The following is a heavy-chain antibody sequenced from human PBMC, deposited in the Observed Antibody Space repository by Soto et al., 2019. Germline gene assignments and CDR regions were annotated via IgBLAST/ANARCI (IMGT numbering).Heavy chain of an antibody. CDR2: IVAGSGNT. CDR1: GFTFTSSA. CDR3: AARELDSYGSYYFDY. D-gene: IGHD5-18*01. V-gene: IGHV1-58*01. J-gene: IGHJ4*02. Sequence: SVKVSCKASGFTFTSSAVQWVRQARGQRLEWIGWIVAGSGNTNYAQKFQERVTITRDMSTSTAYMELSSLRSEDTAVYYCAARELDSYGSYYFDYWGQGTLVTVSS.